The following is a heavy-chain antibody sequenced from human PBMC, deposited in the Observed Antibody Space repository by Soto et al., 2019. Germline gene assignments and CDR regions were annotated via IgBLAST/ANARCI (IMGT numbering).Heavy chain of an antibody. CDR2: IYYSGST. CDR1: GGSISSYY. CDR3: ARSGYSAYYYYGMDV. Sequence: PSETLSLTCTVSGGSISSYYWSWIRQPPGKGLEWIGYIYYSGSTNYNPSLKSRVTISVDTSNNQLSLKLSSVTAADTAVYYCARSGYSAYYYYGMDVWGQGTTVTVSS. J-gene: IGHJ6*02. V-gene: IGHV4-59*01. D-gene: IGHD3-3*01.